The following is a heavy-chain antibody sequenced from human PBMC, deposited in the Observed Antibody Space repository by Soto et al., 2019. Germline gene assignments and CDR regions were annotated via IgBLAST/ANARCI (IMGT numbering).Heavy chain of an antibody. J-gene: IGHJ4*02. CDR2: FNPTSGST. Sequence: QVQLVQSGAEVKKPGASVKLSCKESGYTFITYYIPWGRQAPGQGLEWMGIFNPTSGSTNYAQKFQGRVTLTMDTSTRTVYMELSSLRFDDTAVYYCARDLAAGDYWGQGTLVTVSS. CDR1: GYTFITYY. CDR3: ARDLAAGDY. V-gene: IGHV1-46*01. D-gene: IGHD6-13*01.